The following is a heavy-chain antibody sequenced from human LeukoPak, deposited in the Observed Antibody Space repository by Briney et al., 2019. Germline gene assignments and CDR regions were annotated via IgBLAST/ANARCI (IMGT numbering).Heavy chain of an antibody. Sequence: GGSLRLSCAASGFTFSSYGMHWVRQAPGKGLEWVAVISYDGSNKYYADSVKGRFTISRDNSKNTLYLQMNSLRAEDTAVYYCAKEALVDRPFDYWGQGTLVTVSS. CDR3: AKEALVDRPFDY. CDR1: GFTFSSYG. V-gene: IGHV3-30*18. D-gene: IGHD2-15*01. J-gene: IGHJ4*02. CDR2: ISYDGSNK.